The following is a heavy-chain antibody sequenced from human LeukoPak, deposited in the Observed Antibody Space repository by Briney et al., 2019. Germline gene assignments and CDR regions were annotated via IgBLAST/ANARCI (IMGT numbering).Heavy chain of an antibody. D-gene: IGHD2-15*01. CDR2: INPNSGGT. J-gene: IGHJ4*02. Sequence: ASVKVSCKASGYTFTGYYMHWVRQAPGQGLEWMGWINPNSGGTNYAQKFQGRVTMTRDTSISTAYMELSRLRSDDTAVYYRARVQRSSVVVAAPLYYWGQGTLVTVSS. CDR3: ARVQRSSVVVAAPLYY. CDR1: GYTFTGYY. V-gene: IGHV1-2*02.